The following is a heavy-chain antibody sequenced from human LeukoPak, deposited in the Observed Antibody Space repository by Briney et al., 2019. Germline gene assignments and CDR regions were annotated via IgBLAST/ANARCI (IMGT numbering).Heavy chain of an antibody. D-gene: IGHD4-17*01. CDR2: ISGSGADA. V-gene: IGHV3-23*01. CDR1: GFSFNSYA. CDR3: TKIGDYGALEASDV. Sequence: TGGSLRLSCAASGFSFNSYAMSWVRQAPGKGLEWVSAISGSGADAHHADSVRGRFAISKDHSKKTLYLQMNNRRVEDTAIYYCTKIGDYGALEASDVWGQGTMVIVSS. J-gene: IGHJ3*01.